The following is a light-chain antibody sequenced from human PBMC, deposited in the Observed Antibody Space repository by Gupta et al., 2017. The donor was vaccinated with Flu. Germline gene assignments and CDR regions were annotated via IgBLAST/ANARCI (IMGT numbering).Light chain of an antibody. CDR3: YAYAGTNKWE. CDR1: GGDVGGYNS. V-gene: IGLV2-8*01. Sequence: TGGDVGGYNSVSRYQQHPGKVPKLMIYDVSKRPSGVPDRFSGSRSGNTASLTVSGLQADDEANYYCYAYAGTNKWEFGGGTKLTVL. CDR2: DVS. J-gene: IGLJ3*02.